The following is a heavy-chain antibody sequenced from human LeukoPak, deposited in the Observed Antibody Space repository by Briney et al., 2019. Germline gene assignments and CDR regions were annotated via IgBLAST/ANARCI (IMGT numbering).Heavy chain of an antibody. Sequence: SETLSLTCTVSGGSISSGGYYWSWIRQHPGKGLEWIGYIYYSGSTYYNPSLKSRVTISVDTSKNQFSLKLSSVTAADTAVYYCARGPTSYYYGSGSYYPPYYWGQGTLVTVSS. CDR3: ARGPTSYYYGSGSYYPPYY. CDR2: IYYSGST. CDR1: GGSISSGGYY. V-gene: IGHV4-30-4*08. D-gene: IGHD3-10*01. J-gene: IGHJ4*02.